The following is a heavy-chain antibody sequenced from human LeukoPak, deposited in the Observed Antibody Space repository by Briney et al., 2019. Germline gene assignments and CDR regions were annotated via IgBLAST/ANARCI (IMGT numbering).Heavy chain of an antibody. CDR2: TNGDESST. CDR3: ARGGSYAFGAFDI. CDR1: AFTFSSYW. D-gene: IGHD2-2*01. J-gene: IGHJ3*02. Sequence: GGSLRLSCAASAFTFSSYWMHWVRQAPGKGLVWVSGTNGDESSTTYADSVKGRFTISRDSAKSTLYLQINSLRAEDTAVYYCARGGSYAFGAFDIWGQGTMVTVSS. V-gene: IGHV3-74*01.